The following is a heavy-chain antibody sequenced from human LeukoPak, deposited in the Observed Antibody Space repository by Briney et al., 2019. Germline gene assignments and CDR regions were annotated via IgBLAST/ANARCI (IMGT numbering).Heavy chain of an antibody. CDR1: GYTFTSYY. Sequence: GASVKVSCKASGYTFTSYYMHWVRQAPGQGLEWMGIINPSGGSTSYAQKFQGRVTMTRDTSTSTVYMELSSLRSEDTAVYYCARPGVVVAAVGAFDIWGQGTMVTVSS. V-gene: IGHV1-46*01. CDR3: ARPGVVVAAVGAFDI. CDR2: INPSGGST. J-gene: IGHJ3*02. D-gene: IGHD2-15*01.